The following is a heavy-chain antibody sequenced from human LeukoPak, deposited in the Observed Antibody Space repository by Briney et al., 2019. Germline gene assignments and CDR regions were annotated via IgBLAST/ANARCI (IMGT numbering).Heavy chain of an antibody. J-gene: IGHJ4*02. Sequence: GGSLRLSCAASGFTFSTYSMNWVRQAPGKGLEWVSSISSGSSYISYVDSVKGRFTVSRDNAKNSLYLQMNSLRAEDTAVYYCASIYGDHAVDFWGQGTLVTVSS. CDR2: ISSGSSYI. V-gene: IGHV3-21*01. CDR1: GFTFSTYS. D-gene: IGHD4-17*01. CDR3: ASIYGDHAVDF.